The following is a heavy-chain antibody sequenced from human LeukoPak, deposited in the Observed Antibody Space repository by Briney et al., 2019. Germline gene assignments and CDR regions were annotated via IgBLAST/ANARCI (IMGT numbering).Heavy chain of an antibody. J-gene: IGHJ4*02. Sequence: GASVKVSCKASGYTFTGYYMHWVRQAPGQGLEWMGWINPNSGGTNYAQKFKGRVTMTRDTSISTAYMELSRLRSDDTAVYYCARVNSGYDASLDYWGQGTLVTVSS. V-gene: IGHV1-2*02. CDR2: INPNSGGT. D-gene: IGHD5-12*01. CDR3: ARVNSGYDASLDY. CDR1: GYTFTGYY.